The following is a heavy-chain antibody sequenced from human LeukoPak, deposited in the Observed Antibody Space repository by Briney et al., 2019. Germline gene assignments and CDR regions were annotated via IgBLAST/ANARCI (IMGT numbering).Heavy chain of an antibody. CDR2: ISPYNGNT. CDR3: GRHTSMGVSLDILEKWFDT. Sequence: ASVKVSCKASGYTFISYGISWVRQAPGQGLQWMGWISPYNGNTNYVQKFQGRVTMTTDTSTSTAYMELRSLRSDDTAVYYCGRHTSMGVSLDILEKWFDTWGQGTLVTVSS. V-gene: IGHV1-18*01. J-gene: IGHJ5*02. D-gene: IGHD5-12*01. CDR1: GYTFISYG.